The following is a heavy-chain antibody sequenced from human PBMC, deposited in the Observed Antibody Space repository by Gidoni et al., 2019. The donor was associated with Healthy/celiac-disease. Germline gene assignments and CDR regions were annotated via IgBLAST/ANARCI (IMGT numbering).Heavy chain of an antibody. CDR1: GGSFSGDY. D-gene: IGHD2-2*03. CDR2: INHSGST. V-gene: IGHV4-34*01. Sequence: QVQLQQWGAGQLKQSETLYRNCAVYGGSFSGDYWSWIRQPPGKGLAWIGEINHSGSTNYIPSLTSRVTISVDTSKNQFSLKLSSVPAAVPAVYFCARGPPVDFVVVPAAMAYFAYWGQGTLVTVSS. J-gene: IGHJ4*02. CDR3: ARGPPVDFVVVPAAMAYFAY.